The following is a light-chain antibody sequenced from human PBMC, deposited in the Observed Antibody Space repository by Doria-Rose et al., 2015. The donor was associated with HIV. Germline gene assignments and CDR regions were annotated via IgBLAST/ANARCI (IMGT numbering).Light chain of an antibody. V-gene: IGKV4-1*01. CDR3: QQYYDTPS. J-gene: IGKJ3*01. CDR2: WAS. Sequence: TQSPESLGMSLGERATLNCKSNQSLLYTSKNYLAWSQQKPGQPPKLLIYWASTRQSGVPARFSGSGSGTDFTLTISSLEAEDVAVYYCQQYYDTPSFGPGTTVDIK. CDR1: QSLLYTSKNY.